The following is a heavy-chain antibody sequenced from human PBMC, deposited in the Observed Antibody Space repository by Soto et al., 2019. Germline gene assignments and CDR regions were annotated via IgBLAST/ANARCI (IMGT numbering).Heavy chain of an antibody. CDR3: ARDIAGRRIDE. J-gene: IGHJ4*02. CDR2: IWYDGSAT. Sequence: QVQLVQSGGGVVQPGKSLRLSCGASGFTFSLYGMHWVRQAPGKGLEWVSFIWYDGSATYYGDSVKGRFTISKDDSTNTLYLQMNSLRAEDTAVYYCARDIAGRRIDEWGQGTLVTVAS. D-gene: IGHD6-6*01. CDR1: GFTFSLYG. V-gene: IGHV3-33*01.